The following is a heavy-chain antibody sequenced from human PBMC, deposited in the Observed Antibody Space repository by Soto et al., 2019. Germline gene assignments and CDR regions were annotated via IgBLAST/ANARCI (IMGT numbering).Heavy chain of an antibody. J-gene: IGHJ4*02. CDR1: GNSFVTYA. CDR3: ARVPPWGDSGSFYIQHYDS. Sequence: GASVKVSCKSSGNSFVTYAIHWVRQAPGQGLQWMGWINVGSGNTKYAQDFQGRVTFTRDTAATTTFMELSSLRSEDAAVYYCARVPPWGDSGSFYIQHYDSWGQGTLVTVSS. CDR2: INVGSGNT. D-gene: IGHD3-10*01. V-gene: IGHV1-3*01.